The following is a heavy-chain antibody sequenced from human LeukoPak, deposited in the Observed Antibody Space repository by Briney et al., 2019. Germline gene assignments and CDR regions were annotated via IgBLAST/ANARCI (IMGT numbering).Heavy chain of an antibody. CDR1: GYSISSGYY. Sequence: SETPSLTCAVSGYSISSGYYWGWIRQPPGKGLEWIGSIHHSGSTYYNPSLKSRVTISVDTSKNQFSLRLSSVTAADTAVYYCARAVGTTAVLFDYWGQGTLVTVSS. CDR2: IHHSGST. J-gene: IGHJ4*02. V-gene: IGHV4-38-2*01. CDR3: ARAVGTTAVLFDY. D-gene: IGHD1-26*01.